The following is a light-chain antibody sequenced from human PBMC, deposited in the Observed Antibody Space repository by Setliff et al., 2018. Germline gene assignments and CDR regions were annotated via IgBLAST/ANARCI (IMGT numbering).Light chain of an antibody. Sequence: QSVLTQPPSVSGAPGQRVTISCTGGSSNIGASNDVHWYQQVPGAVPKLLIYDNNNRPSGVPDRFSGSKSGTSASLAITGLQAEDEADYYCCSYVRGSAYVLGTGTKVTVL. V-gene: IGLV1-40*01. CDR2: DNN. J-gene: IGLJ1*01. CDR3: CSYVRGSAYV. CDR1: SSNIGASND.